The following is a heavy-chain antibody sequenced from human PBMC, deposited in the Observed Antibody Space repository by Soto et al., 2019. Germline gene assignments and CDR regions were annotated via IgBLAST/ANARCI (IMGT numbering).Heavy chain of an antibody. CDR1: GGSISSSSYY. J-gene: IGHJ6*03. Sequence: SETLSLTCTVSGGSISSSSYYWGWIRQPPGKGLEWIGSIYYSGSTYYNPSLKSRVTISVDTSKNQLSLKLSSVTAADTAVYYCASIRYCSSTSCYGPAPYYYYYYMDVWGKGTTVTVSS. CDR2: IYYSGST. CDR3: ASIRYCSSTSCYGPAPYYYYYYMDV. D-gene: IGHD2-2*01. V-gene: IGHV4-39*01.